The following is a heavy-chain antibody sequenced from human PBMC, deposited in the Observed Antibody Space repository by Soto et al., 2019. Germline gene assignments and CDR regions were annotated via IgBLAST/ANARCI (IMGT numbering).Heavy chain of an antibody. V-gene: IGHV3-11*05. J-gene: IGHJ4*02. CDR3: ARVRPPGYSSTWYYFYY. CDR2: ISSSSSYT. D-gene: IGHD6-13*01. CDR1: GFTFSDYY. Sequence: QVQLVESGGGLVKPGGSLRLSCAASGFTFSDYYMSWIRQAPGKGLEWVSYISSSSSYTNYAVSVKGRFTISRDNAKNSLYLQMNSLRAEATAVYYWARVRPPGYSSTWYYFYYWGQGTLVTVSS.